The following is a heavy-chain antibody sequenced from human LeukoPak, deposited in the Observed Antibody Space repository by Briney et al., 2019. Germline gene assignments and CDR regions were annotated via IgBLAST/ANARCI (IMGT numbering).Heavy chain of an antibody. J-gene: IGHJ4*02. CDR3: ARLRVSRLVVPAAIALDY. CDR1: GGSFSGYY. D-gene: IGHD2-2*01. V-gene: IGHV4-34*01. CDR2: INHSGST. Sequence: PSETLSLTCAVYGGSFSGYYWSWIRQPPGKGLEWIGEINHSGSTNYNPSLKSRVTISVDTSKNQFSLKLSSVTAADTAVYYCARLRVSRLVVPAAIALDYWGQGTLVTVSS.